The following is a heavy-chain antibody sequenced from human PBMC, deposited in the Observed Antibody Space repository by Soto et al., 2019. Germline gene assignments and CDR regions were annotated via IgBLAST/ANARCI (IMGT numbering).Heavy chain of an antibody. CDR1: GGSISGGDYY. V-gene: IGHV4-30-4*01. Sequence: PSETLSLTCTVSGGSISGGDYYWSWIRQPPGKGLEWIGYIYYSGSIYYNPSLKSRVTISVDTSKNQFSLKLRSVTAADTAVYYCARYSLEVWSFTIINHDAFDIWGQGTMVT. CDR2: IYYSGSI. CDR3: ARYSLEVWSFTIINHDAFDI. D-gene: IGHD3-10*01. J-gene: IGHJ3*02.